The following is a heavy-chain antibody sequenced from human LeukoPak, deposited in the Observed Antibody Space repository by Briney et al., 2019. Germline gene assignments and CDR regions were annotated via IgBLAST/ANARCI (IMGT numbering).Heavy chain of an antibody. D-gene: IGHD6-19*01. V-gene: IGHV1-8*01. J-gene: IGHJ4*02. CDR3: ARGLDSSGWYGNLGY. CDR1: RYTFTSYD. Sequence: ASVKVSCKASRYTFTSYDINWVRQATGQGLEWMGWMNPNSGNTGYAQKFQGRVTMTRNTSISTAYMELSSLRSEDTAEYYCARGLDSSGWYGNLGYWGQGTLVTVSS. CDR2: MNPNSGNT.